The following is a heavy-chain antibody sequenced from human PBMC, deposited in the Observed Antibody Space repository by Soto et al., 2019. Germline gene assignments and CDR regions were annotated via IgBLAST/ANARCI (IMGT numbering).Heavy chain of an antibody. V-gene: IGHV1-69*01. Sequence: QMQLVQSGAEVKKPGSSVKVSCKASGGTFGNLCISWLRQAPGQGLEWMGGTIPIFDTTHYAEKFRDRLTITADATSTAYMELTSLSSEDTATYYCARDREDGSGTKYNWFDSWGQGTLVTVSS. D-gene: IGHD3-10*01. CDR2: TIPIFDTT. J-gene: IGHJ5*01. CDR3: ARDREDGSGTKYNWFDS. CDR1: GGTFGNLC.